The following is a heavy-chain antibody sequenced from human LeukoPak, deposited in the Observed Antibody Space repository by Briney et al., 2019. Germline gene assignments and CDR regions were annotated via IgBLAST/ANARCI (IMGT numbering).Heavy chain of an antibody. CDR2: IIPMFGIA. D-gene: IGHD6-19*01. J-gene: IGHJ4*02. Sequence: SVKGSCKASGGTFSRYAISWVRQAPGQGLEWMGGIIPMFGIANYAQKFQGRVTITADESTSTAYMELSSLRSEDTAVYYCARDRPYTGGWRGFDYWGQGTLVTVSS. CDR1: GGTFSRYA. V-gene: IGHV1-69*01. CDR3: ARDRPYTGGWRGFDY.